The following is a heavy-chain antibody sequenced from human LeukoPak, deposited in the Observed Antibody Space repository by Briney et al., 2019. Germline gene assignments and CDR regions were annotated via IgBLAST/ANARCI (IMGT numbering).Heavy chain of an antibody. CDR3: AKRGDSSSSWLTFDY. D-gene: IGHD6-13*01. CDR2: ISGSGGST. V-gene: IGHV3-23*01. CDR1: GFTFSSYS. Sequence: GGSLRLSCAASGFTFSSYSMNWVRQAPGKGLEWVSAISGSGGSTYYADSVKGRFTISRDNSKNTLYLQMNSLRAEDTAVYYCAKRGDSSSSWLTFDYWGQGTLVTVSS. J-gene: IGHJ4*02.